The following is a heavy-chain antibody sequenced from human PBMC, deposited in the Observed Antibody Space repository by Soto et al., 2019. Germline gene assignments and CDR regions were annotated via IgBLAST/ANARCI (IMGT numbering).Heavy chain of an antibody. J-gene: IGHJ6*02. CDR2: IYYSGRT. CDR3: ARSPGGYDFAGVATQNYYYYYGMDV. D-gene: IGHD5-12*01. Sequence: KPSETLSLTCTVSGGSISSYYWSWIRHPPGKVLEWVGYIYYSGRTNYNPSLKSRVTISVDTSKNQFSLKLSSVTAADTAVYYCARSPGGYDFAGVATQNYYYYYGMDVWGQGTTVTVSS. V-gene: IGHV4-59*01. CDR1: GGSISSYY.